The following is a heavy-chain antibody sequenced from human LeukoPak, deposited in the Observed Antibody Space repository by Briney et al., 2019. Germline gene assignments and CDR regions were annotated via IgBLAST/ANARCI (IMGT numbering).Heavy chain of an antibody. CDR3: ARRATTERGHSYGLDF. CDR2: IGSSGSYI. CDR1: GFTFSSYH. V-gene: IGHV3-21*01. Sequence: GSLRLSCAASGFTFSSYHMNWVRQAPGKGLEWVSSIGSSGSYIYYADSLTGRFIISRDNAKNSLYMQMNSLRAEDTAMYYCARRATTERGHSYGLDFWGQGTLVTVSS. J-gene: IGHJ4*02. D-gene: IGHD5-18*01.